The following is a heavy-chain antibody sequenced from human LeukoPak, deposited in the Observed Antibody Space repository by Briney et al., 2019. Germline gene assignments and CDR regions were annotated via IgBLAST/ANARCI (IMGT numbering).Heavy chain of an antibody. CDR3: VRDGEGVAISVNYWFDP. CDR1: GFTFPSYD. J-gene: IGHJ5*02. Sequence: ASVKVSCKASGFTFPSYDINWLRQASGQGLEWMGWMNPNNGNTGYAQKFQGRVTMTRDTSISTAYMELRGLRSEDTAVYYCVRDGEGVAISVNYWFDPWGQGTLVTVSS. V-gene: IGHV1-8*01. D-gene: IGHD3-10*01. CDR2: MNPNNGNT.